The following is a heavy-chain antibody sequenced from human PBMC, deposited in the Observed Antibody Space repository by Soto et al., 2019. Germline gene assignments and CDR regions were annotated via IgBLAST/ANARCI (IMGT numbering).Heavy chain of an antibody. CDR3: ARFLQYRGCIRGMSAVSAFLRNRTSDL. J-gene: IGHJ2*01. CDR2: ISAYNGNT. V-gene: IGHV1-18*01. Sequence: GLEWMGWISAYNGNTNYAQKLQGRVTMTTDTSTSTAYMELRSLRSDDTAVYYCARFLQYRGCIRGMSAVSAFLRNRTSDL. D-gene: IGHD5-12*01.